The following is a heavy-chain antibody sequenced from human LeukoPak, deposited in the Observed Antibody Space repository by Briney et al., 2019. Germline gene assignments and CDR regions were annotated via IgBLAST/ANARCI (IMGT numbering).Heavy chain of an antibody. CDR3: AKAESQWLIDYYFDY. D-gene: IGHD6-19*01. J-gene: IGHJ4*02. V-gene: IGHV3-23*01. CDR1: GFTFSSYA. CDR2: ISGSGGST. Sequence: GGSLRLSCAASGFTFSSYAMSWVRQAPGEGLEWVSAISGSGGSTYYADSVKGRFTISRDNSKNTLYLQMNSLRAEDTAVYYCAKAESQWLIDYYFDYWGQGTLVTVSS.